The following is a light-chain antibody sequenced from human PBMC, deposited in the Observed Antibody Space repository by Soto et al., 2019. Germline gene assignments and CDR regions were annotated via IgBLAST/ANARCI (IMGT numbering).Light chain of an antibody. CDR3: TSYTSSNTVL. V-gene: IGLV2-14*03. Sequence: QSALTQPASVSGSPGQSITISCTGTSTDVGGYNYVSWYQHHPGKAPKLMIYDVTNRPSEVSHRFSGSKSGNTASLTISGLQAEDEADYYCTSYTSSNTVLFGGGTKLTVL. CDR2: DVT. CDR1: STDVGGYNY. J-gene: IGLJ3*02.